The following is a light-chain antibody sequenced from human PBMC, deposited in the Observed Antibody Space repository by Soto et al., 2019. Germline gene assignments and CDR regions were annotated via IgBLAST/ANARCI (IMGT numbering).Light chain of an antibody. CDR1: SSNVGFKA. Sequence: QSVLTQPPSASGAPGQRVTLSCIGGSSNVGFKAVNWYQQLPGAAPKLLIHGNSQRPSGVPDRFSGSKSGTSASLAIIGLRAEDEAHYYCAAWDDSLRGVVFGGGTKLTVL. CDR2: GNS. J-gene: IGLJ3*02. CDR3: AAWDDSLRGVV. V-gene: IGLV1-47*02.